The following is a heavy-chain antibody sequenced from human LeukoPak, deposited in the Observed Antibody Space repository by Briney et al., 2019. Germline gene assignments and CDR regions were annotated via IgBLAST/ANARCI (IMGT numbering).Heavy chain of an antibody. D-gene: IGHD5-24*01. CDR2: IGYDGGDK. Sequence: PGGSLRLSCAASGFTFSTHGMHWVRQAPGKGLEWVTFIGYDGGDKYYSDSVKGRFTISRDNSKNTLYLQMNSLRAEDTAVYYCAKDRGMATIKDYWGQGTLVTVSS. V-gene: IGHV3-30*02. CDR1: GFTFSTHG. CDR3: AKDRGMATIKDY. J-gene: IGHJ4*02.